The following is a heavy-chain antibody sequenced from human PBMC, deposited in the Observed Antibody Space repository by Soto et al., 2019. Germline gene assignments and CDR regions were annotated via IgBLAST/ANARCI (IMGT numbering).Heavy chain of an antibody. CDR2: IWYDGSNK. D-gene: IGHD5-18*01. J-gene: IGHJ6*02. V-gene: IGHV3-33*01. Sequence: VAVIWYDGSNKYYADSVKGRFTISRDNSKNTLYLQMNSLRAEDTAVYYCARGVTRRDYYYGMDVWGQGPTVTVSS. CDR3: ARGVTRRDYYYGMDV.